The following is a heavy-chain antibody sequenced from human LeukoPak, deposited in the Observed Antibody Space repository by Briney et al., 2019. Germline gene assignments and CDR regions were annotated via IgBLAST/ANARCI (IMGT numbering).Heavy chain of an antibody. V-gene: IGHV4-34*01. CDR2: INHSGST. J-gene: IGHJ3*02. CDR3: ASGAGDGEGRAFDI. Sequence: SETLSLTCAVYGGSFSGYYWSWSRQPPGKGLELIGEINHSGSTNYNPSLKSRVTISVDTSKNQFSLKLTSVTAADTAVYYCASGAGDGEGRAFDIWGQGTMVTVSS. D-gene: IGHD3-10*01. CDR1: GGSFSGYY.